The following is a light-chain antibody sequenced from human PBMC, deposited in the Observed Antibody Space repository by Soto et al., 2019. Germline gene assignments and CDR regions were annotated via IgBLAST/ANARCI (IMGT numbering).Light chain of an antibody. Sequence: QSVLTQSPSASGTPGQSVTISCFGSSSNIGGNYVYWYQQFPGTAPKLLFYNNDLRPPGVPDRFSGSKSGTSASLAISGLRPEDEADYYCSTWDDSVSAVLFGGGTKLTVL. CDR1: SSNIGGNY. J-gene: IGLJ3*02. CDR3: STWDDSVSAVL. V-gene: IGLV1-47*01. CDR2: NND.